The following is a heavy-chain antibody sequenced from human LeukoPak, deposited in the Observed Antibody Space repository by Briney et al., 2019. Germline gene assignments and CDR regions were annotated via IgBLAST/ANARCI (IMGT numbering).Heavy chain of an antibody. J-gene: IGHJ6*02. CDR2: IYTSGST. CDR3: ARDFAVGADYYYGMDV. D-gene: IGHD1-26*01. CDR1: GGSISSYY. Sequence: SETLSLTCTVSGGSISSYYWSWIRQPPGKGLEWIGYIYTSGSTNYNPSLKSRVTISVDTSKNQFSLKLSSVTAADTAVYYCARDFAVGADYYYGMDVWGQGTTVTVSS. V-gene: IGHV4-4*09.